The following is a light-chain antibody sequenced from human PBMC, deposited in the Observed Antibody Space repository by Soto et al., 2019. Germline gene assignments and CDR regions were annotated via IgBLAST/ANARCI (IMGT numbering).Light chain of an antibody. J-gene: IGKJ3*01. CDR2: AAS. CDR1: QGISSY. Sequence: DIQMTQSPSSLSASVGDRVTITCRASQGISSYLAWYQQKPGKVPKLLMSAASTLQSGVPSRFSGGGSGTHFTLTISSLQPEDVATYYCQKYSGAPFTFGPGTKVDIK. CDR3: QKYSGAPFT. V-gene: IGKV1-27*01.